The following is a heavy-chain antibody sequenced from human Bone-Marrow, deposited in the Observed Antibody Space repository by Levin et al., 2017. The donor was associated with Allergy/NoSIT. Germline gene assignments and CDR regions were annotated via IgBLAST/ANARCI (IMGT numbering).Heavy chain of an antibody. J-gene: IGHJ3*02. CDR3: AKLILRAMYAAVLDAFDI. Sequence: AGGSLRLSCAASGFTFSSYGMHWVRQAPGKGLEWVAVISYDGSNKYYADSVKGRFTISRDNSKNTLYLQMNSLRAEDTAVYYCAKLILRAMYAAVLDAFDIWGQGTMVTVSS. CDR2: ISYDGSNK. V-gene: IGHV3-30*18. CDR1: GFTFSSYG. D-gene: IGHD2-8*01.